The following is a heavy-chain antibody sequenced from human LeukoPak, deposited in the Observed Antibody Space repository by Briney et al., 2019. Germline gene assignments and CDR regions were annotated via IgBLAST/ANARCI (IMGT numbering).Heavy chain of an antibody. CDR3: ARRPRGVIIKSWFDS. V-gene: IGHV4-34*01. D-gene: IGHD3-10*01. CDR1: GGSFSGYY. J-gene: IGHJ5*01. CDR2: INHSGST. Sequence: PSETLSLTCAVYGGSFSGYYWSWIRQPPGKRLEWIGEINHSGSTNYNPSLKSRVTILLDTSKNQFSLNLSSVTAADTAVYYCARRPRGVIIKSWFDSWGQGTLVTVSS.